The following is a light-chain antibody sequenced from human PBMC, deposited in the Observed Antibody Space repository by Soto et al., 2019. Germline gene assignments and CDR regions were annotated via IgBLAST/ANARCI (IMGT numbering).Light chain of an antibody. CDR1: RSNIGNNY. CDR3: AAWDDSLNGRWV. Sequence: QSVLTQPPSVSAAPGQIVTISCSGSRSNIGNNYVSWYRQLPRTVPKLLIYENNKRPSGIPDRFSGSKSGTSATLGITGLQTGDEADYYCAAWDDSLNGRWVFGGGTKLTVL. V-gene: IGLV1-51*01. CDR2: ENN. J-gene: IGLJ3*02.